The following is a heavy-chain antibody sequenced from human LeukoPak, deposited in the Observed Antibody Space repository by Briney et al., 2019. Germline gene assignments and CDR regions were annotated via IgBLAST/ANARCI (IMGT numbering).Heavy chain of an antibody. CDR1: GGSISSSIYY. CDR3: ARHDYDNSGYYFLNYFDY. CDR2: IYYSGST. Sequence: SETLSLTCTVSGGSISSSIYYWGWIRQPPGKGLESIGSIYYSGSTYYNPSLKSRVTISVDTSTNQFSLKLSSVTAADTAVYYCARHDYDNSGYYFLNYFDYWGQGILVTVSS. V-gene: IGHV4-39*01. D-gene: IGHD3-22*01. J-gene: IGHJ4*02.